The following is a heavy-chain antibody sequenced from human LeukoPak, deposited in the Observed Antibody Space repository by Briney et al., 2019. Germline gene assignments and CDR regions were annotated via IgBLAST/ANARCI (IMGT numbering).Heavy chain of an antibody. CDR2: ISSGSNTI. Sequence: GGSLRLSCAASGFTFSTCSMNWVRQAPGKGLEWVSYISSGSNTIYYADSVKGRFTISRDNAKNSLYLQMNSLRAEDTAVYYCATPFDYWGQGTLVTVSS. CDR3: ATPFDY. J-gene: IGHJ4*02. V-gene: IGHV3-48*01. CDR1: GFTFSTCS.